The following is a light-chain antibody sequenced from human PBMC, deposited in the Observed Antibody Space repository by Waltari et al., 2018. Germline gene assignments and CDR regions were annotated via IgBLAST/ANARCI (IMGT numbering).Light chain of an antibody. J-gene: IGKJ1*01. CDR2: AAS. CDR3: QQLNSYQLT. V-gene: IGKV1-9*01. Sequence: IQLTQSPSSLSASVGDRVTITCLDSQGISNYLAWYQQKPGKAPKLLIYAASTWQCGVPARFSGGGSGTDFTLTISSLQPEDVATYYCQQLNSYQLTFGHGTKVEIK. CDR1: QGISNY.